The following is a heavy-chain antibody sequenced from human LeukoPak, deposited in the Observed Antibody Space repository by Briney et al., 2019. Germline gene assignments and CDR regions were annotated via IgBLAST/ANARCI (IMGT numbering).Heavy chain of an antibody. Sequence: GGSLRLSCAASGFTASSNYMSCVRQAPGKGLEWVSVIYSGGSTYYADSVKGRFTISRDNSKNTLYLQMNSLRAEDTAVYYCARSYYYDSSGYWGQGTLVTVSS. D-gene: IGHD3-22*01. CDR3: ARSYYYDSSGY. CDR2: IYSGGST. CDR1: GFTASSNY. V-gene: IGHV3-66*01. J-gene: IGHJ4*02.